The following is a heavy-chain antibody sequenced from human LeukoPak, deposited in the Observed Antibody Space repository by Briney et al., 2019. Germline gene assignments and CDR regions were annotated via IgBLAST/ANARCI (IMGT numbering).Heavy chain of an antibody. CDR3: ARDLDSSGSGEDH. V-gene: IGHV3-30-3*01. Sequence: GGSLRLSCAASGFTFSSYAMHWVRQAPGKGLEWVAVISYDGSNKYYADSVKGRFTISRDNSKNTLYLQMNSLRAEDTAVYYCARDLDSSGSGEDHWGQGTLVTVSS. J-gene: IGHJ4*02. CDR2: ISYDGSNK. CDR1: GFTFSSYA. D-gene: IGHD6-19*01.